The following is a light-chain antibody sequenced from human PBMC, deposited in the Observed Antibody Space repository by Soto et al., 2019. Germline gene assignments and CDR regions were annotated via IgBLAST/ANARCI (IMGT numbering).Light chain of an antibody. CDR3: QSYDNRSDYV. Sequence: QSVLTQPPSVSGAPGQRVTISCSGSSSNIGAGYDVHWYQQLPGTAPKLLIFGNNNRPSGVPDRFSGSKSGTSASLAITGLQTEDEADYYCQSYDNRSDYVFXTGTKVTVL. J-gene: IGLJ1*01. V-gene: IGLV1-40*01. CDR1: SSNIGAGYD. CDR2: GNN.